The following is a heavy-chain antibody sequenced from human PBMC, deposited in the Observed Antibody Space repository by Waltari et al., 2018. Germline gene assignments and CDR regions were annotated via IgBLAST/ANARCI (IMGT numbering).Heavy chain of an antibody. CDR2: INTKNGHP. V-gene: IGHV7-4-1*02. Sequence: QVQLAQSGSELKEPGASVKVSCRTSVYPFTDYPINWVRQAPGQGLDGMGWINTKNGHPTYVQGFTGRFVFSLDTSVSTTYLQITGLKAEDTAVYFCARALLGLTNRLDVWGQGTTVTISS. CDR3: ARALLGLTNRLDV. D-gene: IGHD4-17*01. J-gene: IGHJ6*02. CDR1: VYPFTDYP.